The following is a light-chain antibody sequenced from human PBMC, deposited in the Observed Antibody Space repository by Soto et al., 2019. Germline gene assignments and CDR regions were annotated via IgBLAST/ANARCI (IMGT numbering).Light chain of an antibody. CDR2: EAS. Sequence: DIQMTQSPSTLSASVGDRVTITCRASQNIRSRLAWYQQKPGEAPRLLIYEASILESGVPSRFSGRGSGTEFTHTITSLQPDDFATYYCQQCHAYSLTFGGGTKVEIK. CDR1: QNIRSR. CDR3: QQCHAYSLT. J-gene: IGKJ4*01. V-gene: IGKV1-5*03.